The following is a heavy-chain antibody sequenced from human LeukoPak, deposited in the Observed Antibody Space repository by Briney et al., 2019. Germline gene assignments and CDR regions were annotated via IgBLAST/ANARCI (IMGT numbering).Heavy chain of an antibody. D-gene: IGHD2-21*02. CDR2: IYYSGST. Sequence: SETLSLTCTVSGGSISSYYWSWIRQPPGKGLEWIGYIYYSGSTNYNPSLKSRVTISVDTSKNQFSLELSSVTAADTAVYYCARLLSGYCGGDCYSTVLDYWGQGTLVTVSS. V-gene: IGHV4-59*08. J-gene: IGHJ4*02. CDR1: GGSISSYY. CDR3: ARLLSGYCGGDCYSTVLDY.